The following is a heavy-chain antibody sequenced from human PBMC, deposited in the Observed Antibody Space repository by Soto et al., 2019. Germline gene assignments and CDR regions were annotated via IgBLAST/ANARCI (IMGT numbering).Heavy chain of an antibody. V-gene: IGHV3-48*02. Sequence: EVQLVESGGGFVQPGGSLRLSCAASGLTFSRFTMNWVRQAPGKGLEWISYISIRSSAIYYADSVKGRFTISRDNAKNSLHLQMNSLRDEDTAVYYCARGGLDYYYGLDVWGQGTTVTVSS. CDR3: ARGGLDYYYGLDV. D-gene: IGHD3-22*01. CDR1: GLTFSRFT. J-gene: IGHJ6*02. CDR2: ISIRSSAI.